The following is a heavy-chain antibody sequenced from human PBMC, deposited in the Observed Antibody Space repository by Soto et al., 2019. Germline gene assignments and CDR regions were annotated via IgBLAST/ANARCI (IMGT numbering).Heavy chain of an antibody. D-gene: IGHD3-3*01. CDR2: ISGSGGGT. CDR3: AKSDDFWHGYAVDY. J-gene: IGHJ4*02. Sequence: GGSLRLSCAASGFTFSSCAMSWVRQAPGEGLEWVSAISGSGGGTYYADSVKGRFTISRDNSKNTLYLQMNSLRAEDTAVYYCAKSDDFWHGYAVDYWGQGTLVTVSS. CDR1: GFTFSSCA. V-gene: IGHV3-23*01.